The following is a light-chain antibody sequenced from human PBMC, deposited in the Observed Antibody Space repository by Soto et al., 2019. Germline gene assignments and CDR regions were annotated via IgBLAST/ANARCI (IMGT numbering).Light chain of an antibody. V-gene: IGKV2-28*01. CDR1: QSLLHSNGYNY. Sequence: DIVMTQSPLSLPVTPGEPASISCRSSQSLLHSNGYNYLDWYLQKPGQSPQXLIYLGSNRASGVPDRFSGSGSGTDFTLKISRVEAEDVGVYYCMQALQTPTFGGGTKVDIK. J-gene: IGKJ4*01. CDR2: LGS. CDR3: MQALQTPT.